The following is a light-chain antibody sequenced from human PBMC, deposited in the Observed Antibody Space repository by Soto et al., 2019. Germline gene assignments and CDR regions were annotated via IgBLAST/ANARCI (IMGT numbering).Light chain of an antibody. CDR2: EVT. Sequence: QSALTQPPSASGSPGQSVTISCTGTSSDVGGYNYVSWYQQYPGRAPKLMIYEVTKRTSGVPDRFSGSKYGNTASLTVSGLQADDEADYSCSSYAASNNFYFVFGGGTKLTVL. J-gene: IGLJ3*02. CDR1: SSDVGGYNY. CDR3: SSYAASNNFYFV. V-gene: IGLV2-8*01.